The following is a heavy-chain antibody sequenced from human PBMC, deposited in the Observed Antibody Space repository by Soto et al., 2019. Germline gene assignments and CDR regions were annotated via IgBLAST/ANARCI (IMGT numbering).Heavy chain of an antibody. Sequence: QVQLQQWGAGLVKPSETLSLSCAVYGQSFSGHSWAWIRQPPGKGLEWIGEINKSGSTYYNPSLKSRVPISTDTSKNQFSLKLSSVSAADTAAYFCARGSGIVALPGELEDVKYDYWGQGTLVNVSS. CDR1: GQSFSGHS. V-gene: IGHV4-34*01. J-gene: IGHJ4*02. CDR3: ARGSGIVALPGELEDVKYDY. CDR2: INKSGST. D-gene: IGHD1-1*01.